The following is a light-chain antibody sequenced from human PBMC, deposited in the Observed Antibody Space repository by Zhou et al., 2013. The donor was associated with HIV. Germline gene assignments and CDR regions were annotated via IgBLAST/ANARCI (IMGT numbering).Light chain of an antibody. CDR1: QTISDW. CDR2: KAS. CDR3: QQYNTLVT. J-gene: IGKJ2*01. Sequence: DIQMTQSPSTLSASVGDRVTITCRASQTISDWLAWYQQKSGKAPKLLIYKASTLEIGVPSRFSGSGSGTEFTLTISSLQPDDFATYYCQQYNTLVTFGQGTKLEIK. V-gene: IGKV1-5*03.